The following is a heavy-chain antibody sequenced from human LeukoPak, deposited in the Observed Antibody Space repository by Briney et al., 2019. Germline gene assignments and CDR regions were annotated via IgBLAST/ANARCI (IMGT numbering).Heavy chain of an antibody. CDR1: GYTFTSYY. V-gene: IGHV1-46*01. Sequence: GASVKVSCKASGYTFTSYYMHWVRQAPGQGLEWMGIINPSGGSTSYAQKFQGRVTMTRDTSTSTVYMELSSLRSEDTAVYYCARDLLVSAHGDLFDYWGQGTLVTVSS. D-gene: IGHD4-17*01. J-gene: IGHJ4*02. CDR2: INPSGGST. CDR3: ARDLLVSAHGDLFDY.